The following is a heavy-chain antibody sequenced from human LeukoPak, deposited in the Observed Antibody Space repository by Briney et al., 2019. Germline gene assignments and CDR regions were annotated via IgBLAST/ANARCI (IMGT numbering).Heavy chain of an antibody. D-gene: IGHD2-21*02. CDR3: ARYVVVTAYFDY. J-gene: IGHJ4*02. Sequence: SETLSLTCTVSGGSISSYYWSWIRQPPGKGLEWIGYIYYSGSTNYNPSLKSRVAISVDTSKNQFSLKLSSVTAADTAVYYCARYVVVTAYFDYWGQGTLVTVSS. V-gene: IGHV4-59*01. CDR1: GGSISSYY. CDR2: IYYSGST.